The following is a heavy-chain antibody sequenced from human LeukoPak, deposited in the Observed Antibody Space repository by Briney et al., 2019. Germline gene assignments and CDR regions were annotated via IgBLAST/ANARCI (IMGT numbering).Heavy chain of an antibody. Sequence: PGGSLRLSCAASGFTFSSYGMHWVRQAPGKGLEWVAVISYDGSNKYYADSVKGRFTISRDNAKNSLYLQMNSLRAEDTALYYCARGFDGNFDYWGQGTLVTVSP. V-gene: IGHV3-30*03. J-gene: IGHJ4*02. CDR2: ISYDGSNK. CDR1: GFTFSSYG. D-gene: IGHD3-9*01. CDR3: ARGFDGNFDY.